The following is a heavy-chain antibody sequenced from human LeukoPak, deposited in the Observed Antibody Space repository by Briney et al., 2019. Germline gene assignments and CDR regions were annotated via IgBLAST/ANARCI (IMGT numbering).Heavy chain of an antibody. D-gene: IGHD6-19*01. Sequence: GGSLRLSCAASGFTFSSYSMNWVRQAPGKGLEGVSSISSSSSYIYYADSVKGRSTISRDNAKNSLYLQMNSLRAEDTAVYYCASLGRYSSGWYDYWGQGTLVTVSS. CDR1: GFTFSSYS. CDR3: ASLGRYSSGWYDY. J-gene: IGHJ4*02. V-gene: IGHV3-21*01. CDR2: ISSSSSYI.